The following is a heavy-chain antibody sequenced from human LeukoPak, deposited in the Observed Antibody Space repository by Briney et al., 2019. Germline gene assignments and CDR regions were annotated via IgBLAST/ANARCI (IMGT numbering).Heavy chain of an antibody. D-gene: IGHD6-6*01. CDR3: AKDRRGSSSSDNWFDP. CDR2: ISYDGSNK. V-gene: IGHV3-30*18. CDR1: GFTFSSYG. J-gene: IGHJ5*02. Sequence: PGGSLRLSCAASGFTFSSYGMHWVRQAPGKGLEWVAVISYDGSNKYYADSVKGRFTISRDNSKNTLCLQMNSLRAEDTAVYYCAKDRRGSSSSDNWFDPWGQGTLVTVSS.